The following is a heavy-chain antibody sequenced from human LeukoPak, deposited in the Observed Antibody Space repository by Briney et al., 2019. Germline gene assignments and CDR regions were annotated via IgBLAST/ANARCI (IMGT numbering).Heavy chain of an antibody. CDR1: GFTFSNAW. CDR3: TTNDAFDI. V-gene: IGHV3-15*01. J-gene: IGHJ3*02. CDR2: IKNKIASGTT. Sequence: GGSLRLSCAASGFTFSNAWMNWVRQAPGKGLEWVGRIKNKIASGTTDYAAPVKGRFTISRDDSKNTLFLQMNSLKTEDTARYYCTTNDAFDIWGQGTMVTVSS.